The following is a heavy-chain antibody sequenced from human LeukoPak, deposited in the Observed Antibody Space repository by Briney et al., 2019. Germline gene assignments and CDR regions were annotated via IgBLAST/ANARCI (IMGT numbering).Heavy chain of an antibody. CDR3: ARSGRITMIFDY. D-gene: IGHD3-22*01. CDR1: GGSISSGSYY. J-gene: IGHJ4*02. CDR2: IYTSGST. Sequence: PPETLSLTCTVSGGSISSGSYYWSWIRQPAGKGLEWIGRIYTSGSTNYNPSLKSRVTISVDTSKNQFSLKLSSVTAADTAVYYCARSGRITMIFDYWGQGTLVTVSS. V-gene: IGHV4-61*02.